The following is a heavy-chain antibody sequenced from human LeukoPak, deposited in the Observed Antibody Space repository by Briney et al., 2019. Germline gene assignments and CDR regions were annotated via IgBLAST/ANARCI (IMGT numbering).Heavy chain of an antibody. Sequence: SETLSLTCTVSGGSISSYYWSWIRQPAGKGLEWIGRIYTSGSTNYNPSLKSRVTMSVDTSKNQFSLKPSSVTAADTAVYYCARWTDIVVVPASRNPHYYYYGMDVWGQGTTVTVSS. CDR1: GGSISSYY. CDR3: ARWTDIVVVPASRNPHYYYYGMDV. CDR2: IYTSGST. V-gene: IGHV4-4*07. J-gene: IGHJ6*02. D-gene: IGHD2-2*01.